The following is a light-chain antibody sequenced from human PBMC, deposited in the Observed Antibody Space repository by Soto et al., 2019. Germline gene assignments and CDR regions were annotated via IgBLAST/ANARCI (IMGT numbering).Light chain of an antibody. V-gene: IGKV3-11*01. CDR2: DAS. CDR1: QSVSSY. CDR3: QQRFNWPRVT. Sequence: EIVLTQSPATLSLSPGERATLSCRASQSVSSYLAWYQQKPGQAPRLLIYDASNRATGIPARFSGGGSGTDFTLTISSLGPEDFAVYYCQQRFNWPRVTFGQGTKLEIK. J-gene: IGKJ2*01.